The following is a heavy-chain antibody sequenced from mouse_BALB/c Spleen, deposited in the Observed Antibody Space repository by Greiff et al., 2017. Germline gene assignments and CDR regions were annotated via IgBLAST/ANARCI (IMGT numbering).Heavy chain of an antibody. J-gene: IGHJ3*01. D-gene: IGHD2-4*01. CDR1: GFTFSDFY. CDR3: ARGYDYDEFAY. CDR2: SRNKANDYTT. Sequence: EVMLVESGGGLVQPGGSLRLSCATSGFTFSDFYMEWVRQPPGKRLEWIAASRNKANDYTTEYSASVKGRFIVSRDTSQSILYLQMNALRAEDTAIYYCARGYDYDEFAYWGQGTLVTVSA. V-gene: IGHV7-1*02.